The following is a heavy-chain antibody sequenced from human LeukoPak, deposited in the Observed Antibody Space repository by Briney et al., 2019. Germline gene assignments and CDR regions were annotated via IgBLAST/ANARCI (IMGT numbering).Heavy chain of an antibody. CDR3: AKYDSSSWYPYFDY. CDR1: GFTFSSYA. CDR2: ITNSGGTT. D-gene: IGHD6-13*01. V-gene: IGHV3-23*01. Sequence: GGSLRLSCAASGFTFSSYAMSWVRQAPGKGLEWVSAITNSGGTTYYADSVKGRFTISRDNSKNTLYLQMNSLRAEDTAVYYCAKYDSSSWYPYFDYWGQGTLVTVSS. J-gene: IGHJ4*02.